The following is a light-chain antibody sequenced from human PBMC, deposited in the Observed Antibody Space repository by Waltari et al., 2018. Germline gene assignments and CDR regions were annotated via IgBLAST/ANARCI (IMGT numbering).Light chain of an antibody. CDR3: QVWDSSSDHEDWV. V-gene: IGLV3-21*03. Sequence: SYVLTQPPSVSVAPGKPARTTCGGNTIENTGVHGDQQKPGQAPVLVVYDDSDRPSGIPGRFSGSNSGNTATLIISRVEAGDEADYYCQVWDSSSDHEDWVFGGGTKLTVL. CDR2: DDS. CDR1: TIENTG. J-gene: IGLJ3*02.